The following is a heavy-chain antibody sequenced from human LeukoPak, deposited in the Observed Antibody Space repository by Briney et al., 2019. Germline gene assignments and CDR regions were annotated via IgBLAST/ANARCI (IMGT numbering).Heavy chain of an antibody. CDR1: GFTFSTYA. Sequence: PGGSLTLSCAASGFTFSTYAVTWVRQAPGKGLEWVSSISGGGDNTYYADSVKGRFTISRDNSKNTLYLQMNSLRAEDTAGYYCAKGRNDYGDAALNYWGQGTLVTVSS. D-gene: IGHD4-17*01. CDR2: ISGGGDNT. CDR3: AKGRNDYGDAALNY. J-gene: IGHJ4*02. V-gene: IGHV3-23*01.